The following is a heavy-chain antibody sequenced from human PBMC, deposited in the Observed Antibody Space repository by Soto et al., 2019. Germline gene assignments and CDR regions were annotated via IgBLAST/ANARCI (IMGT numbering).Heavy chain of an antibody. Sequence: ASVKVSCKTSGYPFSNYGITWLRQAPGQPLEWLGWISLYSDGTNYAQKFQGRVSMTTDPSTPTAYMELRSLRSDDTAVYYCARVVPGAEAWFGPWGQGTLVTVPS. CDR1: GYPFSNYG. D-gene: IGHD2-2*01. V-gene: IGHV1-18*01. CDR2: ISLYSDGT. J-gene: IGHJ5*02. CDR3: ARVVPGAEAWFGP.